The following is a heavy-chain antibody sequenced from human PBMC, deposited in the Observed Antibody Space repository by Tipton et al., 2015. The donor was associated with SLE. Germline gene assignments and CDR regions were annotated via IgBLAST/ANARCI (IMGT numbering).Heavy chain of an antibody. CDR3: ARTSYYGLVHS. J-gene: IGHJ4*02. Sequence: TLSLTCAVYGGSFSGYYWSWIRQPPGKGLEWIGEINHSGSTNYNPSLKSRVTISVDTSKNQFSLKLSSVTAADTAVYYCARTSYYGLVHSWGQGTLVTVSS. CDR2: INHSGST. V-gene: IGHV4-34*01. D-gene: IGHD3-10*01. CDR1: GGSFSGYY.